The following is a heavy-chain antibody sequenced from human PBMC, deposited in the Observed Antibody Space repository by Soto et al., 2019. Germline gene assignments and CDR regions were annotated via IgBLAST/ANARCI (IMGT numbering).Heavy chain of an antibody. CDR2: IIPILGIA. V-gene: IGHV1-69*04. CDR3: ARERAYCSGGSCYPRYGMDV. CDR1: GGTFSSYT. Sequence: SVKVSCKASGGTFSSYTISWVRQAPGQGLEWMGRIIPILGIANYAQKIQGRVTITADKSTSTAYMELSSLRSEDTAVYYCARERAYCSGGSCYPRYGMDVWGQGTTVTVSS. D-gene: IGHD2-15*01. J-gene: IGHJ6*02.